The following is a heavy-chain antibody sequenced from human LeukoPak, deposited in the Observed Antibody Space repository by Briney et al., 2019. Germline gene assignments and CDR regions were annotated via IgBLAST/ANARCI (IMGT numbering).Heavy chain of an antibody. CDR3: AREGVTYYYDSSGYRDFVY. V-gene: IGHV1-46*01. D-gene: IGHD3-22*01. CDR2: INPSGGST. CDR1: GYTFTSYY. J-gene: IGHJ4*02. Sequence: ASVKVSCKASGYTFTSYYMHWVRQAPGQGLEWMGIINPSGGSTSYAQKFQGRVTMTRDTSTSTVYMELSSLRSEDTAVYYCAREGVTYYYDSSGYRDFVYWGQGTLVTVSS.